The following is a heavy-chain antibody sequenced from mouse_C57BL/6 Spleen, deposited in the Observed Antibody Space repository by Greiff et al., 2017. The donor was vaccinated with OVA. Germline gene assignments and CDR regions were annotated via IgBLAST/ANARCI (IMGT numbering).Heavy chain of an antibody. Sequence: EVKLVESGGGLVQPGGSLSLSCAASGFTFTDYYMSWVRQPPGKALEWLGFIRNKANGYPTEYSASVKGRFNISRDNSQSILYLQMNALRAKDSATYYCARYRDYYGSSLAYWGQGTLVTVSA. CDR1: GFTFTDYY. J-gene: IGHJ3*01. D-gene: IGHD1-1*01. CDR3: ARYRDYYGSSLAY. CDR2: IRNKANGYPT. V-gene: IGHV7-3*01.